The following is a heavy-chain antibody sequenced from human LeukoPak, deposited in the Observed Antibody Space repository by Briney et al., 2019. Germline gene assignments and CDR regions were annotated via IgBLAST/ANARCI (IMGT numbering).Heavy chain of an antibody. CDR2: IDHSGRT. Sequence: SETLSLTCAVSGGSSSSSNWWNWVRQPPGKGLEWIGEIDHSGRTNYNPSLKSRVTISIDTSKNQFSLKLSSVTAADTAVYYCARFGSYWGQGILVTVSS. V-gene: IGHV4-4*02. J-gene: IGHJ1*01. D-gene: IGHD3-10*01. CDR1: GGSSSSSNW. CDR3: ARFGSY.